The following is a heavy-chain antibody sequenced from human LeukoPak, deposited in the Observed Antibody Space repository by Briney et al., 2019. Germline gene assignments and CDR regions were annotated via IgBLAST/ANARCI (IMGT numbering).Heavy chain of an antibody. V-gene: IGHV3-74*01. CDR1: GLPFSYNW. Sequence: PGGSLRLSCAASGLPFSYNWMHWVRQAPGKGLMWVSRISKDGRTITYADSVKGRFTISRDNAKSTLYLQMEGLRAEDTAVYYCASEAYGSSWNPFDYWDQGTLVTVSS. CDR2: ISKDGRTI. CDR3: ASEAYGSSWNPFDY. D-gene: IGHD6-13*01. J-gene: IGHJ4*02.